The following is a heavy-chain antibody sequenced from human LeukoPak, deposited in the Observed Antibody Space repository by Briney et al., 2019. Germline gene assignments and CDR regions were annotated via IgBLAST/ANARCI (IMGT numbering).Heavy chain of an antibody. V-gene: IGHV3-7*01. Sequence: GGSLRLSCAASGFTFSSYWMNWVRQAPGKGLEWVANIKQDGSEKNYVDSVKGRFTISRDNAKNSLYLQMDSLRAEDTAVYYCARRLAVAGTGYWGQGTLVTVSS. D-gene: IGHD6-19*01. CDR3: ARRLAVAGTGY. J-gene: IGHJ4*02. CDR1: GFTFSSYW. CDR2: IKQDGSEK.